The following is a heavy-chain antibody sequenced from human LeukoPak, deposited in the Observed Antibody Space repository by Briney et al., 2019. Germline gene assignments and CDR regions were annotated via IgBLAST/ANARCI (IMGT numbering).Heavy chain of an antibody. J-gene: IGHJ4*02. CDR1: GYSFSGYY. V-gene: IGHV1-2*02. CDR2: ITPNSGGT. Sequence: ASVKVSCKASGYSFSGYYMHWVRQAPGQGLEWMGWITPNSGGTNYAQNFQGRVTMTRDTSISTAYMELGRLRSDDTAVYYCAREVPYDSSRYYQPFDYWGQGTLVTVSS. CDR3: AREVPYDSSRYYQPFDY. D-gene: IGHD3-22*01.